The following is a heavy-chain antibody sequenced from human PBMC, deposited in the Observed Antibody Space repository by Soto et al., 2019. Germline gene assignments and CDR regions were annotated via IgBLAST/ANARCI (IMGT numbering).Heavy chain of an antibody. D-gene: IGHD3-22*01. V-gene: IGHV1-69*13. CDR2: IIPIFGTA. CDR1: RGTFSSYA. CDR3: ARDWGTTYYYDTHHAFDI. J-gene: IGHJ3*02. Sequence: GASVKVSCKASRGTFSSYAITWGRQAPEQGLEWMGGIIPIFGTAHYAQKFQGRVTITADESTSTAYMELSSLRSEDTAVYYCARDWGTTYYYDTHHAFDIWGQGTMVTVSS.